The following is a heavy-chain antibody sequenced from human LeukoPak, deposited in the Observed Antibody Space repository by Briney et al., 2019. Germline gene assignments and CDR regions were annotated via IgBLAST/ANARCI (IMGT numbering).Heavy chain of an antibody. V-gene: IGHV3-9*03. J-gene: IGHJ3*02. CDR3: AKQSREWLLQSGAFDI. CDR2: ISWNSGSI. D-gene: IGHD3-3*01. CDR1: GFTFDDYA. Sequence: GGSLRLSCAASGFTFDDYAMHWVRQAPGKGLEWVSGISWNSGSIGYADSVKGRFTISRDNAKNSLYLQMNSLRAEDMALYYCAKQSREWLLQSGAFDIWGQGTMVTVSS.